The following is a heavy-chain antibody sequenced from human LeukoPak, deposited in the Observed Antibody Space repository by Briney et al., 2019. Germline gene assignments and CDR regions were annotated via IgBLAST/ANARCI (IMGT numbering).Heavy chain of an antibody. CDR3: ARDSSPYISVWHDAFDM. CDR2: IKQDGSEK. Sequence: GGSLRLSCAASGFTFSGYWMTWVRQAPENGLEWVANIKQDGSEKNYVDSVKGRFVISRDNAKNSLYLQVNSLRAEDTAVYYCARDSSPYISVWHDAFDMWGQGTMVTVSS. V-gene: IGHV3-7*01. CDR1: GFTFSGYW. J-gene: IGHJ3*02. D-gene: IGHD6-19*01.